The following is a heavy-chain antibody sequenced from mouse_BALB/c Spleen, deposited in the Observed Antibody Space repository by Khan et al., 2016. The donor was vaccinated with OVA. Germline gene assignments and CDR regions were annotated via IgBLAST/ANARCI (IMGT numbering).Heavy chain of an antibody. Sequence: EVQLQESGPGLVKPSQSLSLTCSVTGYSITSGYFWNWIRQFPGNNLEWMGYIRYDGNSNYNPSLKNRISITRDTSKNHFFLKLNSVTPEDTATYYCARGGSSGPAWFAYGGQGTLVTGSA. CDR2: IRYDGNS. J-gene: IGHJ3*01. CDR3: ARGGSSGPAWFAY. D-gene: IGHD3-1*01. V-gene: IGHV3-6*02. CDR1: GYSITSGYF.